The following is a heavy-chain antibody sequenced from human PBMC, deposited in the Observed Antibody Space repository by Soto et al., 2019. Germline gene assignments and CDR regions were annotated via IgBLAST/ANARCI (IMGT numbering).Heavy chain of an antibody. CDR3: ARGGGYDSFGY. J-gene: IGHJ4*02. V-gene: IGHV4-30-2*06. CDR2: ISHLEST. CDR1: GASISYGGFS. D-gene: IGHD5-12*01. Sequence: PSETLSLTCTVSGASISYGGFSWSWIRQSPGKGLEWIGYISHLESTYFHPSFKSRLTMSIDRTRNQFSLKLSSVTAADMAVYYCARGGGYDSFGYWGQGVLVTVS.